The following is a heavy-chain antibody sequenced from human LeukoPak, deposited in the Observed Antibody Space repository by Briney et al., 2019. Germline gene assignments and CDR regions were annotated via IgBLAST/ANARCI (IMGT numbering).Heavy chain of an antibody. Sequence: SETLSLTCAVSGGSISSSNWWSWVRQPPGKGLEWIGEIYHSGSTNYNPSLKSRVTMSVDTSKNQFSLKLSSVTAVDTAVYYCASNWNDRDYWGQGTLVTVSS. V-gene: IGHV4-4*02. CDR2: IYHSGST. D-gene: IGHD1-1*01. CDR1: GGSISSSNW. CDR3: ASNWNDRDY. J-gene: IGHJ4*02.